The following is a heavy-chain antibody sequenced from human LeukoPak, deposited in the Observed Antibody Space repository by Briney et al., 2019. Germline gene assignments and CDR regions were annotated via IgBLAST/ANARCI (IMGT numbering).Heavy chain of an antibody. D-gene: IGHD1-26*01. Sequence: SETLSLTCTVSGYSISSGYYWGWIRQPPGKGLEWIGSIYHSGSTYYNPSLKSRVTISVDTSKNQFSPKLSSVTAADTAVYYCARGRELGFDYWGQGTLVTVSS. CDR3: ARGRELGFDY. CDR2: IYHSGST. CDR1: GYSISSGYY. V-gene: IGHV4-38-2*02. J-gene: IGHJ4*02.